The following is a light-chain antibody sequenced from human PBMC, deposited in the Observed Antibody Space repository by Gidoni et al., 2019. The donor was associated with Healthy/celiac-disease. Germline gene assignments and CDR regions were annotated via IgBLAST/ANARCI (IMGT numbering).Light chain of an antibody. CDR2: KAS. Sequence: DIQMTQSPSTLSASVGDRVTITCRASQSISSWLAWYQQKPGKAPKLLIYKASSLESGVPSRFSGRGSGTEFTLTISSLQPDDFATYYCQQDNSYPWTVGQGTKVEIK. CDR3: QQDNSYPWT. V-gene: IGKV1-5*03. CDR1: QSISSW. J-gene: IGKJ1*01.